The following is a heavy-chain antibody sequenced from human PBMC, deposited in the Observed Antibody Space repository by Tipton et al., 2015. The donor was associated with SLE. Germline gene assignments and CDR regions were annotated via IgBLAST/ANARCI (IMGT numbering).Heavy chain of an antibody. J-gene: IGHJ2*01. Sequence: LRLSCAVYGGSFSGCYWSWIRQPPGKVLEWIGEINHSGSTNYNPSLKSRVTISVDTSKNQFSLKLSSVTAADTAVYYCASYGEVWYFDLWGRGTLVTVSS. CDR2: INHSGST. V-gene: IGHV4-34*01. CDR1: GGSFSGCY. CDR3: ASYGEVWYFDL. D-gene: IGHD4/OR15-4a*01.